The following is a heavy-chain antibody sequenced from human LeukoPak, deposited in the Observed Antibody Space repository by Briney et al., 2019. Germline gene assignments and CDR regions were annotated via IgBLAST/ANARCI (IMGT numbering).Heavy chain of an antibody. CDR1: GGTFSSYA. Sequence: GASVKVSCKASGGTFSSYAISWVRQAPGQGLEWMGGMIPIFGTANYAQKFQGRVTITTDESTSTAYMELSSLRSEDTAVYYCARSIPFWSGYMDVWGKGTTVTVSS. CDR3: ARSIPFWSGYMDV. D-gene: IGHD3-3*01. J-gene: IGHJ6*03. CDR2: MIPIFGTA. V-gene: IGHV1-69*05.